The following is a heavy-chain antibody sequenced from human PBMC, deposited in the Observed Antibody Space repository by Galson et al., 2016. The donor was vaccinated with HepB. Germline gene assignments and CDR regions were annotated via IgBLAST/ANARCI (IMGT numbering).Heavy chain of an antibody. J-gene: IGHJ6*02. CDR1: GFTFTNFG. CDR2: ISYDGSNK. V-gene: IGHV3-30*04. D-gene: IGHD3-10*01. Sequence: SLRLSCAASGFTFTNFGMHWVRQAPGKGLECVALISYDGSNKYYADSVKGRFTISRDTSNNTLYLQMNSLRPDDTAAYHFSTSPFVYGADVWGQGTTVTVSS. CDR3: STSPFVYGADV.